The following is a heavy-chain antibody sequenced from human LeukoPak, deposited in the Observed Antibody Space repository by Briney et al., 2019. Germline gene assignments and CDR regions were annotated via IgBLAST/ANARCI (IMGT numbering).Heavy chain of an antibody. Sequence: SVKVSCKASGGTXSSYAISWVRQAPGQGLEWMGGSIPIFGTANYAQKFQGRVTITADESTSTAYMELSSLRSEDTAVYYCARFEKNPYGDYGSWYFDYWGQGTLVTVSS. CDR3: ARFEKNPYGDYGSWYFDY. D-gene: IGHD4-17*01. CDR1: GGTXSSYA. J-gene: IGHJ4*02. V-gene: IGHV1-69*01. CDR2: SIPIFGTA.